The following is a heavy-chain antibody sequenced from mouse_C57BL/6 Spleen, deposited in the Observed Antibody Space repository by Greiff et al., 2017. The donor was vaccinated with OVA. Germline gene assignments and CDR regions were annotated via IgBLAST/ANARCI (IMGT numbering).Heavy chain of an antibody. D-gene: IGHD1-1*01. CDR3: ARPDYGSSYPFAY. CDR1: GFTFSDYG. Sequence: EVKLMESGGGLVKPGGSLKLSCAASGFTFSDYGMHWVRQAPEKGLEWVAYISSGSSTIYYADTVKGRFTISRDNAKNTLFLQMTSLRSEDTAMYYCARPDYGSSYPFAYWGQGTLVTVSA. CDR2: ISSGSSTI. V-gene: IGHV5-17*01. J-gene: IGHJ3*01.